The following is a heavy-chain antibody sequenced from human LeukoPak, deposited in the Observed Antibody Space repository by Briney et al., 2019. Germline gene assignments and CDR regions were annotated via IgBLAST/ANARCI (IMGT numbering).Heavy chain of an antibody. CDR2: IKQDGSEK. V-gene: IGHV3-7*03. D-gene: IGHD3-22*01. Sequence: GGSLRLSCAASGFTFSSYWMSWVRQAPGKGLEWVANIKQDGSEKYYVDSVKGRFTISRDNAKNSLYLQMNSLRAEDTALYYCARVPRYYDSSGYLPLAWGQGTLVTVSS. CDR3: ARVPRYYDSSGYLPLA. CDR1: GFTFSSYW. J-gene: IGHJ4*02.